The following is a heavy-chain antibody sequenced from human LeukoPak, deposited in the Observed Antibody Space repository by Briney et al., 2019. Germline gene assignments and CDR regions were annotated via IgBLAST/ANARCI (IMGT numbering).Heavy chain of an antibody. CDR1: GGSMNSYY. CDR3: ARHVWLQPFDY. J-gene: IGHJ4*02. D-gene: IGHD3-9*01. CDR2: IYYSGST. Sequence: WETLSLTCSVSGGSMNSYYWSWIRQSPGKGLEWIGYIYYSGSTNYNPSLKSRVTISVDTSKNQFSLKLSSVTAADTAVYYCARHVWLQPFDYWGQGTLVTVSS. V-gene: IGHV4-59*08.